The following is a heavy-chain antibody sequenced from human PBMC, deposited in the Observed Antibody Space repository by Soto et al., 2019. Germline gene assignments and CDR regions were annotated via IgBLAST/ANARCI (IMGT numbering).Heavy chain of an antibody. V-gene: IGHV3-15*07. D-gene: IGHD3-16*02. CDR3: TTSIPVGVWGSYLLYGPSDY. J-gene: IGHJ4*02. CDR1: GFTFSNAW. CDR2: IKSKTDGGTT. Sequence: GGSLRLSCAASGFTFSNAWMNWVRQAPGKGLEWVGRIKSKTDGGTTDYAAPVKGRFTISRDDSKNTLYLQMNSLKTEDTAVYYCTTSIPVGVWGSYLLYGPSDYWGQGTLVTVSS.